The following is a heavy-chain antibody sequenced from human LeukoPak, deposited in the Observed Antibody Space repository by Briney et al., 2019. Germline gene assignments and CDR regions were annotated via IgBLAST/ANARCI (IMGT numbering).Heavy chain of an antibody. CDR2: IFYSGST. CDR1: GGSISTNTYY. D-gene: IGHD6-19*01. J-gene: IGHJ4*02. Sequence: SETLSLTCTVSGGSISTNTYYWGWIRQPPGKGLEWIGSIFYSGSTYYSPSPSLKSRVTISVDTSKNQFSVKLTSVTAADTAVYYCARHGGHSSAWYVVYWGQGTLVTVSS. CDR3: ARHGGHSSAWYVVY. V-gene: IGHV4-39*01.